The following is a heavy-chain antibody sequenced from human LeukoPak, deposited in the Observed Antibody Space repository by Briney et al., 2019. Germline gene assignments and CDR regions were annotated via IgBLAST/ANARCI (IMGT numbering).Heavy chain of an antibody. CDR2: IYYSGST. D-gene: IGHD2-2*01. CDR1: GGSISSGGYY. J-gene: IGHJ5*02. Sequence: SQTLSLTCTVSGGSISSGGYYWSWIRQHPGKGLKWIGYIYYSGSTYYNPSLKSRVTISVDTSKDQFSLKLSSVTAADTAVYYCARARYCSSTSCYGRFDPWGQGTLVTVSS. V-gene: IGHV4-31*03. CDR3: ARARYCSSTSCYGRFDP.